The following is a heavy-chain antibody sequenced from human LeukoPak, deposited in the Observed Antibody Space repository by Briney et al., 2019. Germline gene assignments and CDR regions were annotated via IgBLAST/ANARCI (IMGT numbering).Heavy chain of an antibody. CDR3: ARGGVGYCSGGSCYSYDFDY. CDR1: GITFSTYA. J-gene: IGHJ4*02. CDR2: ISGSGGST. D-gene: IGHD2-15*01. Sequence: GGSLRLSCADSGITFSTYAMSWVRQAPGKGLEWVSAISGSGGSTYYADSVKGRFTISIDNCKNTLYLQMNSLLVEDTAGYYCARGGVGYCSGGSCYSYDFDYWGQGTLVTVSS. V-gene: IGHV3-23*01.